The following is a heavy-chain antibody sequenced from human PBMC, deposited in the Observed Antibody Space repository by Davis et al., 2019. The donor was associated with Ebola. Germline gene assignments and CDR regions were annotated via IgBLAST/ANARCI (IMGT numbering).Heavy chain of an antibody. D-gene: IGHD1-26*01. CDR3: ARRVGARSGFDY. CDR1: GYTFTSYD. J-gene: IGHJ4*02. Sequence: AASVKVSCKASGYTFTSYDINWVRQATGQGLEWMGWMNPNSGNTGYAQKFQGRITKTRNISITTAYMELNSLRSEDTAVYYCARRVGARSGFDYWGQGTLVTVSS. CDR2: MNPNSGNT. V-gene: IGHV1-8*01.